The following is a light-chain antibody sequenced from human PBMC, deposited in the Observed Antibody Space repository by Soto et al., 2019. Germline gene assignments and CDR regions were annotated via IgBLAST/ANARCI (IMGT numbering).Light chain of an antibody. CDR1: QSLNTR. Sequence: DIQLTQSPSTLAASVGERLTLTCRASQSLNTRLAWYQQRPGKAPKLLIYGASTLESGVPSRLSGGGSGTEFTLTINNMQADDLATYICQQYKSYSTFGRGTKVDIK. CDR2: GAS. J-gene: IGKJ1*01. V-gene: IGKV1-5*01. CDR3: QQYKSYST.